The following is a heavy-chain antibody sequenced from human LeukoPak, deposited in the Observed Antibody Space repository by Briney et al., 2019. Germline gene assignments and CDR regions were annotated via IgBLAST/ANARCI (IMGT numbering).Heavy chain of an antibody. J-gene: IGHJ5*02. CDR2: IIPIFGTA. D-gene: IGHD3-10*01. CDR1: GGTFSSYA. Sequence: GASVKVSCKASGGTFSSYAISWARQAPGQGLEWMGGIIPIFGTANYAQKFQGRVTITADESTSTAYMELSSLRSEDTAVYYCARDRDMVRGAWFDPWGQGTLVTVSS. V-gene: IGHV1-69*13. CDR3: ARDRDMVRGAWFDP.